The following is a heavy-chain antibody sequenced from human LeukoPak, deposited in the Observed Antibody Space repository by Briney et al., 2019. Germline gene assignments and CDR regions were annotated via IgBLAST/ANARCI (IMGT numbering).Heavy chain of an antibody. CDR3: AKDPSYYYGSGSYEDY. Sequence: QPGGSLRLSCAASGFTLSSYAMSWVRQAPGKGLEWVSAISGSGGSTYYADSVKGRFTISRDNSNNTLYLQMNSLRAEDTAVYYCAKDPSYYYGSGSYEDYWGQGTLVTVSS. CDR2: ISGSGGST. V-gene: IGHV3-23*01. J-gene: IGHJ4*02. CDR1: GFTLSSYA. D-gene: IGHD3-10*01.